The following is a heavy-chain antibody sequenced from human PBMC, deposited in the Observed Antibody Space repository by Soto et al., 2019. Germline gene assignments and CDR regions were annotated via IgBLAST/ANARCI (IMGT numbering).Heavy chain of an antibody. J-gene: IGHJ4*02. CDR3: TKDVAGGWATAGLSH. CDR2: ISWNSGSI. V-gene: IGHV3-9*01. D-gene: IGHD6-13*01. Sequence: GGSLRLSCAASGFTFDDYAMHWVRQAPGKGLEWVSGISWNSGSIGYADSVKGRFTISRDNAKNSLYLQMISLRADDTALYFCTKDVAGGWATAGLSHWGRGTLVTVSS. CDR1: GFTFDDYA.